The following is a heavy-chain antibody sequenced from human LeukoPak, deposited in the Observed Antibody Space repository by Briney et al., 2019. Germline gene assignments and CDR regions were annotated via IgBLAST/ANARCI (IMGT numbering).Heavy chain of an antibody. J-gene: IGHJ4*02. Sequence: GGSLRLSCAAPGFTFSSYSMNWVRQAPGKGLEWVSSISGSSYIYYADSVKGRFTISRDNAKNSLYLQMNSLRAEDTAVYYCAKYSNSYGFPNWGQGTLVTVSS. CDR2: ISGSSYI. V-gene: IGHV3-21*01. D-gene: IGHD5-18*01. CDR3: AKYSNSYGFPN. CDR1: GFTFSSYS.